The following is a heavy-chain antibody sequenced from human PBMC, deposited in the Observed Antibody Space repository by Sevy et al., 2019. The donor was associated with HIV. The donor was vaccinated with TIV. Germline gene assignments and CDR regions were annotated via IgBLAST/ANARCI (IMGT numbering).Heavy chain of an antibody. V-gene: IGHV4-39*01. CDR1: GGSISSSSYY. CDR3: ARHSGDGFDP. CDR2: IYYSGST. J-gene: IGHJ5*02. D-gene: IGHD7-27*01. Sequence: SETLSLTCTVSGGSISSSSYYWGWIRQPPGKGLEWIGSIYYSGSTYYNPSLKSRVTISVDTSKNQFSLKLGSVTAADTAVYYCARHSGDGFDPWGQGTLVTVSS.